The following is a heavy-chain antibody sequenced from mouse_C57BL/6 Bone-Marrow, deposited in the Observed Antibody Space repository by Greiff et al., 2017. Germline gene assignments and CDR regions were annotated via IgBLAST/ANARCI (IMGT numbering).Heavy chain of an antibody. Sequence: VQLQQSGAELARPGASVKMSCKASGYTFTSYTMHWVKQRPGQGLEWIGYINPSSGYTKYNQKFKDKATLTADNSSSTDYMQLSSLTSEDSAVYYCARYGPNPYAMDYWGQGTSVTVSS. J-gene: IGHJ4*01. CDR1: GYTFTSYT. CDR2: INPSSGYT. D-gene: IGHD1-1*02. V-gene: IGHV1-4*01. CDR3: ARYGPNPYAMDY.